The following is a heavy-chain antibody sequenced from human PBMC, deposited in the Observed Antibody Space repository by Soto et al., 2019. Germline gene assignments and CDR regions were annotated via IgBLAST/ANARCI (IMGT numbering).Heavy chain of an antibody. CDR2: ISSSSSYI. Sequence: GGSLRLSCAASGFTFSSYSMNWVRQAPGKGLEWVSSISSSSSYIYYADSVKGRFTISRDNAKNSLYLQMNSLRAEDTAVYYCASARSHQLDSNWFDPWGQGTLVTVSS. J-gene: IGHJ5*02. CDR3: ASARSHQLDSNWFDP. V-gene: IGHV3-21*01. CDR1: GFTFSSYS. D-gene: IGHD6-13*01.